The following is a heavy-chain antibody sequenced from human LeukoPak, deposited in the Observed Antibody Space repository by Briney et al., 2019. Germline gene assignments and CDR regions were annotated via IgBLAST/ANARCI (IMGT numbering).Heavy chain of an antibody. V-gene: IGHV3-21*04. J-gene: IGHJ4*02. Sequence: GGSLRLSCAASGFTFSSYSMNWVRQAPGKGLEWVSSISSSSSYIYYADSVKGRFTISRDNSKDTLYLQMNSLRAEDTAVYYCAKVLTLENPYYYDSSGYYYFDYWGQGTLVTVSS. CDR2: ISSSSSYI. CDR3: AKVLTLENPYYYDSSGYYYFDY. D-gene: IGHD3-22*01. CDR1: GFTFSSYS.